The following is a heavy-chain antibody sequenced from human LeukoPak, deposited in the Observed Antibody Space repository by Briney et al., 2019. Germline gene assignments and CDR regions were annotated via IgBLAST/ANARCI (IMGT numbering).Heavy chain of an antibody. Sequence: SETLSLTCTVSGGSISSFFWSWIRQPAGKGLEWIGRIYSSGSGSTNYNPSLKSRVTISVDTSKNQFSLKLSSVTAADTAVYYCASSLYGSGSFDYWGQGTLVTVSS. D-gene: IGHD3-10*01. CDR2: IYSSGSGST. V-gene: IGHV4-4*07. J-gene: IGHJ4*02. CDR3: ASSLYGSGSFDY. CDR1: GGSISSFF.